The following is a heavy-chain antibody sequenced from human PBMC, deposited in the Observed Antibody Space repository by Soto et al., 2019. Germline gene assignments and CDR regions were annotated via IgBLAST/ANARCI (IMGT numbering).Heavy chain of an antibody. V-gene: IGHV4-30-4*01. CDR1: GGSISSGDYY. D-gene: IGHD4-17*01. CDR2: IYYSGST. J-gene: IGHJ4*02. Sequence: QVQLQESGPGLVKPSQTLSLTCTVSGGSISSGDYYWSWIRQPPGKGLEWIGYIYYSGSTYYNPSLMSRVTISVDTSKNQFSLKLSSVTAADTAVYYCARGSSEGYGDYVSIAFDYWGQGTLVTVSS. CDR3: ARGSSEGYGDYVSIAFDY.